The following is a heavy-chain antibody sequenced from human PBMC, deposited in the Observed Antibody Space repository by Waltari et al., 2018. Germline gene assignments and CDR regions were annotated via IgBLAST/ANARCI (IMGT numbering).Heavy chain of an antibody. CDR2: VWHDGSYK. CDR3: AKDGSASRLVRYYLDH. V-gene: IGHV3-33*06. Sequence: QVHLVESGGGAVQPGGSLRLSCAASGCGFDTYAMHWVRQAPGKGLEWGAVVWHDGSYKFYADSVKGRFTISRDNSKNTLYFQMNSLRAEDTAMYYCAKDGSASRLVRYYLDHWGPGTLVTVSS. CDR1: GCGFDTYA. J-gene: IGHJ4*02. D-gene: IGHD2-8*02.